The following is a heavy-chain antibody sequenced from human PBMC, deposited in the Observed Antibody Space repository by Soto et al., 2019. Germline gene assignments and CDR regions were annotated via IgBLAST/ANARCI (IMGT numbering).Heavy chain of an antibody. Sequence: TLSLTCTVPGSSMNNYYVSWVRQPPGKGLEWIGYMYYRGGSNSNPSLKGRVTISVDTSKNQISLKLTSVTAADTAVYYCVRSGHSFGGVMWGQGTLVTVSS. CDR1: GSSMNNYY. J-gene: IGHJ4*02. V-gene: IGHV4-59*01. CDR3: VRSGHSFGGVM. CDR2: MYYRGGS. D-gene: IGHD3-16*01.